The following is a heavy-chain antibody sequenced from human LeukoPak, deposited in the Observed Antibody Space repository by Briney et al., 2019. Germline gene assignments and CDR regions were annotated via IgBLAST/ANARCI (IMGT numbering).Heavy chain of an antibody. CDR1: GFTFSDYY. V-gene: IGHV3-11*04. Sequence: GGSLRLSCAASGFTFSDYYMSWIRQAPGKGLEWVSYISSSSSTIYYADSVKGRFTISRDNAKNSLYLQMNSLRAEDTAVYYCARIRRAADAVSCWGQGTLVTVSS. D-gene: IGHD2-8*01. CDR2: ISSSSSTI. J-gene: IGHJ4*02. CDR3: ARIRRAADAVSC.